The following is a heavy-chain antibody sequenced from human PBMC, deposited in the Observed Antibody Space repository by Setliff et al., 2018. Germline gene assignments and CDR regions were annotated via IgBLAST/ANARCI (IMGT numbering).Heavy chain of an antibody. CDR1: GFTFDDYA. CDR3: AKSWSGYSDAFDI. J-gene: IGHJ3*02. D-gene: IGHD3-3*01. Sequence: LSLSCAASGFTFDDYAMHWVRQAPGKGLEWVSGISWNSGSIGYADSVKGRFTISRDNAKNSLYLQMNSLRAEDMALYYCAKSWSGYSDAFDIWGQGTMVTVS. CDR2: ISWNSGSI. V-gene: IGHV3-9*03.